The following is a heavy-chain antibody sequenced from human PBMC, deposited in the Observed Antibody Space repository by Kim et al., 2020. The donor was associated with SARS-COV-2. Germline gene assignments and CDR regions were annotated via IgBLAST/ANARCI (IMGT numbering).Heavy chain of an antibody. V-gene: IGHV3-30-3*01. CDR1: GFTFSSYA. CDR3: ARDRGSGWPYYYYYMDV. D-gene: IGHD6-19*01. Sequence: GGSLRLSCAASGFTFSSYAMNWVRQAPGKGLEWVAVISYDGSNKYYADSVKGRFTISRDNSKNTLYLQMNSLRAEDTAVYYCARDRGSGWPYYYYYMDVWGKGTTVTVSS. J-gene: IGHJ6*03. CDR2: ISYDGSNK.